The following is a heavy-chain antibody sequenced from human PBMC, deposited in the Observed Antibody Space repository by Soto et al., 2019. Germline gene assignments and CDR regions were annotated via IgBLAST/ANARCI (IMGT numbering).Heavy chain of an antibody. Sequence: GESLKISCKGSGYSFTSYWIGWVRQMPGKGLEWMGIIYPGDSDTRYSPSFQGQVTISADKSISTAYLQWSSLKASDTAMYYCARIGLYDFWSGYYDYYFDYWGQGTLVTVSS. V-gene: IGHV5-51*01. CDR1: GYSFTSYW. D-gene: IGHD3-3*01. J-gene: IGHJ4*02. CDR2: IYPGDSDT. CDR3: ARIGLYDFWSGYYDYYFDY.